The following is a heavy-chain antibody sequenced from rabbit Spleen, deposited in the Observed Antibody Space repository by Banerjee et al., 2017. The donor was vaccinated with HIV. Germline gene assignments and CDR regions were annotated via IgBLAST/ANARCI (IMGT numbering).Heavy chain of an antibody. CDR1: GFSFSSTYY. J-gene: IGHJ4*01. V-gene: IGHV1S40*01. D-gene: IGHD2-1*01. CDR2: IYGGGGDST. CDR3: ARGSATMTMVITGYYFNL. Sequence: QQLEESGGGLVKPGASLTLTCTASGFSFSSTYYMCWVRQAPGKGPECFAWIYGGGGDSTCDASCAKGRFTISKTSSTTVTLQMTRLTAADTATYFCARGSATMTMVITGYYFNLWGQGTLVTVS.